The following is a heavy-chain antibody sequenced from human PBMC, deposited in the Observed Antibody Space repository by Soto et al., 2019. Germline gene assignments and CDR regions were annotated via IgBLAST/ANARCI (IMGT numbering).Heavy chain of an antibody. CDR3: ARDREYSGSYFDY. CDR2: TYYRSKWYN. D-gene: IGHD1-26*01. CDR1: GDSVSSNGAA. J-gene: IGHJ4*02. V-gene: IGHV6-1*01. Sequence: SQTLSLTCAISGDSVSSNGAAWNWSRQSPSRGLEWLGRTYYRSKWYNDYAVSVKSRITINPDTSKNQFSLQLNSVTPEDTAVYYCARDREYSGSYFDYWGQGTLVTVSS.